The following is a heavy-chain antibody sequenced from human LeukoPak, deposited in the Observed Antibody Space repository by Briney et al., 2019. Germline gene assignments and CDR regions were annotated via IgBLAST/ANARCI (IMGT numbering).Heavy chain of an antibody. CDR1: GYTFTSYD. D-gene: IGHD3-10*01. V-gene: IGHV1-8*01. CDR3: ARGALLWFGEPRGGRGFDP. Sequence: EASVKVSCKASGYTFTSYDINWVRQATGQGLEWMGWMNPNSGNTGYAQKFQGRVTMTRNTSISTAYTELSSLRSEDTAVYYCARGALLWFGEPRGGRGFDPWGQGTLVTVSS. J-gene: IGHJ5*02. CDR2: MNPNSGNT.